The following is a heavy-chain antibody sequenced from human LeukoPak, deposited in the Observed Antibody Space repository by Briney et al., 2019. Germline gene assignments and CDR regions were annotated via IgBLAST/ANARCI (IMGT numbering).Heavy chain of an antibody. CDR1: GFTFSSYA. J-gene: IGHJ5*02. CDR3: AKGRYSGSYYNWFDP. D-gene: IGHD1-26*01. CDR2: ISGSGGST. Sequence: PGGSLSLSCAASGFTFSSYAMSWVRQAPGKGLEWVSAISGSGGSTYYADSVKGRFTISRDTSKNTLYLQMNSLRAEDTAVYYCAKGRYSGSYYNWFDPWGQGTLVTVSS. V-gene: IGHV3-23*01.